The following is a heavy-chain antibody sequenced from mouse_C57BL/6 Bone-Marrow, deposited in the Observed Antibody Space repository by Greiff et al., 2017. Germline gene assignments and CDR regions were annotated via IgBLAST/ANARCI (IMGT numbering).Heavy chain of an antibody. CDR2: ISYSGST. V-gene: IGHV3-8*01. CDR1: GYSITSDY. CDR3: ARYGNSGFYSYYFDD. Sequence: VQLKQSGPGLAKPSQTLSLTCSVTGYSITSDYWNWIRKFPGNKLEYMGYISYSGSTYYNPSLKSRISITRDTSKNQYYLQLNSVTTEDTATYYCARYGNSGFYSYYFDDWGQGTTLTVSS. J-gene: IGHJ2*01. D-gene: IGHD2-1*01.